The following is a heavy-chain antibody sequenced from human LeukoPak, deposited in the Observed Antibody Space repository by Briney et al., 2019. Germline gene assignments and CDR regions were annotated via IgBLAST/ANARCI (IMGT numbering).Heavy chain of an antibody. V-gene: IGHV1-18*01. CDR1: GYTFTSYG. D-gene: IGHD3-10*01. CDR3: ARLEAAGGFGYYFDY. Sequence: ASVKVSCKASGYTFTSYGISWVRQAPGQGLEWMGWISAYNGNTNYAQKLQGRVTMTTDTSTSTAYTELRSLRSDDTAVYYCARLEAAGGFGYYFDYWGQGTLVTVSS. CDR2: ISAYNGNT. J-gene: IGHJ4*02.